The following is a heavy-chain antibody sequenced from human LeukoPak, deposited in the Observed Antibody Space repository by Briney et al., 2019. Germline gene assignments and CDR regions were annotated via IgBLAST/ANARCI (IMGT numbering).Heavy chain of an antibody. CDR3: ARVFSYYDSSGYYYYYFDY. D-gene: IGHD3-22*01. CDR2: ISSSSSYI. J-gene: IGHJ4*02. Sequence: PGGSLRLSCAASGFTFSSYSMNWVRQAPGKGLEWVSSISSSSSYIYYADSVKGRFTTSRDNAKNSLYLQMNSLRAEDTAVYYCARVFSYYDSSGYYYYYFDYWGQGTLVTVSS. CDR1: GFTFSSYS. V-gene: IGHV3-21*01.